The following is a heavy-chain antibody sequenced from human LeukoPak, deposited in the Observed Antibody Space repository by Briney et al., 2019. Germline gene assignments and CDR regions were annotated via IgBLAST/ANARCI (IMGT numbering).Heavy chain of an antibody. CDR2: IKDKAYGGTT. CDR3: ATDPPSY. J-gene: IGHJ4*02. V-gene: IGHV3-15*01. CDR1: GFTFNGAW. Sequence: GGSLRLSCAASGFTFNGAWMSWVRQAPGKGLEWIGRIKDKAYGGTTDYAAPVKGRFTISRDDSINTLYLQMSSLTTEDTAVYYCATDPPSYWGQGTLVTVSS.